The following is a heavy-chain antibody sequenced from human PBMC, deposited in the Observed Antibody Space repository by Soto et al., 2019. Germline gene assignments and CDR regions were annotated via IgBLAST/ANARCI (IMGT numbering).Heavy chain of an antibody. D-gene: IGHD2-2*02. CDR1: GFPFSNYA. CDR2: ISYDGSNK. J-gene: IGHJ4*02. CDR3: AREERDSGRVPATIVPDD. V-gene: IGHV3-30-3*01. Sequence: LRRSCVACGFPFSNYAMHWVGQAPGKGLEWVAGISYDGSNKYYADSVRGRFTISRDNSTNTLYLQMNSQRADATAVCYCAREERDSGRVPATIVPDDWGQGTLVTVAS.